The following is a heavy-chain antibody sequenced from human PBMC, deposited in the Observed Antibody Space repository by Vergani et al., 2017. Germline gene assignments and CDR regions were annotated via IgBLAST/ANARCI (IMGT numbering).Heavy chain of an antibody. D-gene: IGHD3-22*01. J-gene: IGHJ4*02. V-gene: IGHV3-73*01. CDR1: GFTFTNFA. CDR2: IRSKANSYAT. CDR3: TTTYYDGSGYYRAYFDY. Sequence: EVQLLESGGNLVQPGGSLRLSCAASGFTFTNFAMTWVRQASGKGLEWVGRIRSKANSYATAYAASVKGRFTISRDDSKNMAFLQMSSLKSHDTAVYYCTTTYYDGSGYYRAYFDYWGLGVLVTVSS.